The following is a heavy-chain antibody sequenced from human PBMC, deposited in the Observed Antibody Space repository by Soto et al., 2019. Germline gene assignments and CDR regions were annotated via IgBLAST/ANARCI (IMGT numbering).Heavy chain of an antibody. CDR2: ISSTTNYI. CDR1: GFTFSRYS. V-gene: IGHV3-21*01. CDR3: ARESEDLTSNFDY. Sequence: GGSLRLSCAASGFTFSRYSMNWVRQAPGKGLEWVSSISSTTNYIYYADSMKGRFTVSRDNAKNSVYLDMNSLGADDTAVYYCARESEDLTSNFDYWGQGTLVTVSS. J-gene: IGHJ4*02.